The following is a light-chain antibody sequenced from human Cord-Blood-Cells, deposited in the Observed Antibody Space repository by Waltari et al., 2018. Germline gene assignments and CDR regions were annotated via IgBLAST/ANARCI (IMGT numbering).Light chain of an antibody. J-gene: IGLJ3*02. CDR2: DVS. CDR1: SSDVGGYNY. CDR3: CSYAGSYTWV. V-gene: IGLV2-11*01. Sequence: QSALTQPRSVSGSPGQSVTISCTGTSSDVGGYNYVSWYQQHPGKAPTLMCDDVSQRPSGVPDRFSGSKSGNTASLTISGLQAEDEADYYCCSYAGSYTWVFGGGTKLTVL.